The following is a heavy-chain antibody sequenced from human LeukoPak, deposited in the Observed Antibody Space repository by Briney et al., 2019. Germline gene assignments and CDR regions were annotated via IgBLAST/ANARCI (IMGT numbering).Heavy chain of an antibody. V-gene: IGHV3-23*01. CDR3: AKEWGVDYGLRY. CDR2: ISGSGGST. J-gene: IGHJ4*02. CDR1: GGSISSYY. D-gene: IGHD4-17*01. Sequence: ETLSLTCTVSGGSISSYYWSWIRQPPGKGLEWVSVISGSGGSTYYADSVKGQFTISRDNSKNTLYLQMNSLRADDTAVYYCAKEWGVDYGLRYWGQGTLVTVSS.